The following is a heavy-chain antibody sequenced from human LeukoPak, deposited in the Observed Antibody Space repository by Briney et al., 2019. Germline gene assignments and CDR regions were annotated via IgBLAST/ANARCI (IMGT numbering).Heavy chain of an antibody. J-gene: IGHJ6*02. D-gene: IGHD2/OR15-2a*01. Sequence: GGSLRLSCAASGFTFSNYAMSWVRQAPGKGLEWVSVISGSGGTTYYVDSVKGRFTISRDSPKNTLYLQMNNLRAEDAAVYYCAKAFGGGLYYDGMDVWGQGTTVTVSS. CDR3: AKAFGGGLYYDGMDV. CDR2: ISGSGGTT. CDR1: GFTFSNYA. V-gene: IGHV3-23*01.